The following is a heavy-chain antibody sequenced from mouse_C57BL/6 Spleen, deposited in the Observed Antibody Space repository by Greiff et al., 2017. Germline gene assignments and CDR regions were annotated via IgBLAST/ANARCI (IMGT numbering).Heavy chain of an antibody. V-gene: IGHV1-15*01. CDR3: TNYYCSSLWYFDY. J-gene: IGHJ2*01. Sequence: QVQLQQSGAELVRPGASVTLSCKASGYTFTDYEMHWVKQTPVHGLEWIGAIDPETGGTAYNQKFKGKAILTADKSSSTAYMVLRSLTSEDSAVYYCTNYYCSSLWYFDYWSQGTTLPISS. CDR1: GYTFTDYE. CDR2: IDPETGGT. D-gene: IGHD1-1*01.